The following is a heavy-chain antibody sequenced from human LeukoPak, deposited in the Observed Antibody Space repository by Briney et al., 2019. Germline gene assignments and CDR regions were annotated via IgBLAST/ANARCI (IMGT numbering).Heavy chain of an antibody. CDR2: IYHSGST. CDR1: GYSISSGYY. D-gene: IGHD2-15*01. CDR3: ARAVVVAGDFDY. V-gene: IGHV4-38-2*02. Sequence: SETLSLTCTVSGYSISSGYYWGWIRQPPGKGLEWIGSIYHSGSTYYNPSLKSRVTISVDTSKNQFSLKLSSVTAAGTAVYYCARAVVVAGDFDYWGQGTLVTVYS. J-gene: IGHJ4*02.